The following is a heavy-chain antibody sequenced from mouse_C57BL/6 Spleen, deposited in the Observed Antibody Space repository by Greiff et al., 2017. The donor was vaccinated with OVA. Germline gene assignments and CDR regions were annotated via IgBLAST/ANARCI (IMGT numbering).Heavy chain of an antibody. V-gene: IGHV1-42*01. J-gene: IGHJ4*01. D-gene: IGHD4-1*01. CDR3: AETGSYYAMDY. Sequence: EVQLQQSGPELVKPGASVKISCKASGYSFTGYYMNWVKQSPEKSLEWIGEINPSTGGTTYNQKFKAKATLTVDKSSSTAYMQLKSLTSEYSAVYYCAETGSYYAMDYWGQGTSVTVSS. CDR2: INPSTGGT. CDR1: GYSFTGYY.